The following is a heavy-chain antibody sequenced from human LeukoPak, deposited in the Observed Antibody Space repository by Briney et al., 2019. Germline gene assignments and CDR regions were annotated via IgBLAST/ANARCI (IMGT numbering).Heavy chain of an antibody. Sequence: VGSLRLSCAASGFTFSSFDMHWVRQAPGKGLEWVTLILFDGRSTYSADSVKGRFSISRDNSNNTLYLEMNSLRPEDTAVYFCAKGGIISPDFDSWGQGTLVSLSS. J-gene: IGHJ4*02. CDR3: AKGGIISPDFDS. D-gene: IGHD1-26*01. V-gene: IGHV3-30*18. CDR1: GFTFSSFD. CDR2: ILFDGRST.